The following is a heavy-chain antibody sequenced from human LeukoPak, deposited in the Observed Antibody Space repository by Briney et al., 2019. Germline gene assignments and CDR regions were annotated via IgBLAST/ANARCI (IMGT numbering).Heavy chain of an antibody. CDR1: GFTFSSYR. J-gene: IGHJ3*02. D-gene: IGHD3-22*01. CDR3: AKVATMIVVVIGDAFDI. CDR2: ISSSSRTI. Sequence: PGGSLRLSCAASGFTFSSYRMNWVRQAPGKGLEWLSYISSSSRTIYYADSVKGRFTISRDNSKNSLYLQMNSLRAEDTAVYYCAKVATMIVVVIGDAFDIWGQGTMVTVSS. V-gene: IGHV3-48*04.